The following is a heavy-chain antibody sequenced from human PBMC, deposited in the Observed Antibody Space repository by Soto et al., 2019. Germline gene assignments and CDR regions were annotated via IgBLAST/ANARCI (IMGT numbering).Heavy chain of an antibody. CDR3: ARTTGSSSGWYFDS. Sequence: SESLSLTCTVSGGSISSSSYYWGWIRQPPGKGLAWLGSIYYSGSTYYNPALKSRVTISVDTSKNQFSLKLSSVTAADTAVYYSARTTGSSSGWYFDSWGQGALVTVSS. V-gene: IGHV4-39*01. CDR2: IYYSGST. D-gene: IGHD6-19*01. J-gene: IGHJ4*02. CDR1: GGSISSSSYY.